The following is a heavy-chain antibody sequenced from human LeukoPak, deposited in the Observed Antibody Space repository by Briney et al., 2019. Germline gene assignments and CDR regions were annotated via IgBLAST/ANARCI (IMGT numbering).Heavy chain of an antibody. CDR1: GFTFSSYG. Sequence: GGSLRLSCAASGFTFSSYGMHWVRQAPGKGLEWVAVISYDGSNKYYADSVKGRFTISRDNSKNTLYLQMNSLRAEDTAVYYCARDKRGHYYWGQGTLVTVSS. D-gene: IGHD2-21*01. V-gene: IGHV3-30*03. J-gene: IGHJ4*02. CDR2: ISYDGSNK. CDR3: ARDKRGHYY.